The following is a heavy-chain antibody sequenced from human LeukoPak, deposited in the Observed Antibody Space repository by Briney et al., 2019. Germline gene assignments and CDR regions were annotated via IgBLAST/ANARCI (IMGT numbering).Heavy chain of an antibody. CDR1: GGSFSGYY. CDR2: INHSGST. Sequence: SETLSLTCAVYGGSFSGYYWSWIRQPPGKGLEWIGEINHSGSTNYDPSLKSRVTISVDTSKNQFYLKLSSVTAADTAVYYCARGRTRVVVAATANWFDPWGQGTLVIVSS. J-gene: IGHJ5*02. CDR3: ARGRTRVVVAATANWFDP. V-gene: IGHV4-34*01. D-gene: IGHD2-15*01.